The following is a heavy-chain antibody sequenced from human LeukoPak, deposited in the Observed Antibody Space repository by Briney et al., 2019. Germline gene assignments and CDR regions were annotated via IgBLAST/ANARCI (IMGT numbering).Heavy chain of an antibody. V-gene: IGHV3-23*01. CDR3: ATPAEGWLQLARFDY. CDR1: GFTFSSYA. D-gene: IGHD5-24*01. CDR2: ISGSGGST. J-gene: IGHJ4*02. Sequence: PGGSLRLSCAASGFTFSSYAMSWVRQAPGKGLEWVSAISGSGGSTYYADSVKGRFTISRDNSKNTLYLQMNSLRAEDTAVYYCATPAEGWLQLARFDYWGQGTLVTVSS.